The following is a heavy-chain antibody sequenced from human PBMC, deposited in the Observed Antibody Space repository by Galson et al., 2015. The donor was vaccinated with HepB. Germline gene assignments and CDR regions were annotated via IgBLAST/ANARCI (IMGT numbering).Heavy chain of an antibody. CDR2: INHSGST. Sequence: LSLTCAVYGGSFSDYYWSWIRQPPGKGLEWIGEINHSGSTNYNPSLKSRVTISVDTSKNQFSLKLSSVTAADTAVYYCSRAALYFGSGSHIWTYDYWGQGTLVTVSS. D-gene: IGHD3-10*01. CDR3: SRAALYFGSGSHIWTYDY. J-gene: IGHJ4*02. V-gene: IGHV4-34*01. CDR1: GGSFSDYY.